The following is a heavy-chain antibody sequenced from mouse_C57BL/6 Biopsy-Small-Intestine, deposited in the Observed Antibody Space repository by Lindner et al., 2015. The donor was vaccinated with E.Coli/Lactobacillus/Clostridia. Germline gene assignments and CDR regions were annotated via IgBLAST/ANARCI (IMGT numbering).Heavy chain of an antibody. Sequence: VQLQESGAELARPGASVKLSCKASGYTFTSYGISWVKQRTGQGLEWIGEIYPRSGNTYYNEKFKGKATLTADKSSSTAYMELRSLTSEDSAVYFCARSYYGPYYWGQGTSVTVSS. CDR1: GYTFTSYG. CDR2: IYPRSGNT. J-gene: IGHJ4*01. V-gene: IGHV1-81*01. CDR3: ARSYYGPYY. D-gene: IGHD2-10*01.